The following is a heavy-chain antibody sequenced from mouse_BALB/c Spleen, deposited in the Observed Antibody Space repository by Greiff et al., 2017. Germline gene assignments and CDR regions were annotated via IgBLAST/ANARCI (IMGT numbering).Heavy chain of an antibody. CDR3: ARGYGSSYRDFDY. CDR2: IWAGGST. J-gene: IGHJ2*01. Sequence: VQLVESGPGLVAPSQSLSITCTVSGFSLTSYGVHWVRQPPGKGLEWLGVIWAGGSTNYNSALMSRLSISKDNSKSQVFLKMNSLQTDDTAMYYCARGYGSSYRDFDYWGQGTTLTVSS. CDR1: GFSLTSYG. V-gene: IGHV2-9*02. D-gene: IGHD1-1*01.